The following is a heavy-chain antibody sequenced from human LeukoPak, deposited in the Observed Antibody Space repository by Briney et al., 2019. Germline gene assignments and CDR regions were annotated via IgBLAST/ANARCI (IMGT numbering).Heavy chain of an antibody. Sequence: GESLKIFCKGSGYSFTNYWINWVRQMPGKGLEWMGIIYPGNSDTRYSPSFQGQVTISADKSISTAYLQWSSLMASDTAMYYCARLRDGSNWFDPWGQGTLVTVSS. J-gene: IGHJ5*02. CDR1: GYSFTNYW. D-gene: IGHD5-24*01. CDR3: ARLRDGSNWFDP. CDR2: IYPGNSDT. V-gene: IGHV5-51*01.